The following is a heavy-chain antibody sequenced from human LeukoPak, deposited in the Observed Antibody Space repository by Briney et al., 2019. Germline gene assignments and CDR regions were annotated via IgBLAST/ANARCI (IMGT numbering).Heavy chain of an antibody. CDR1: GGSFSGYY. CDR2: INHSGST. D-gene: IGHD1-1*01. CDR3: ASFKTTTCSYYLYY. J-gene: IGHJ4*01. V-gene: IGHV4-34*01. Sequence: SETLSLTCAVYGGSFSGYYWSWIRQPPGKGLEWIGEINHSGSTNYNPSLKSRVTISVDTSKNQFSLKLSSVTAADTAVYYLASFKTTTCSYYLYYWGQGTLVTVSS.